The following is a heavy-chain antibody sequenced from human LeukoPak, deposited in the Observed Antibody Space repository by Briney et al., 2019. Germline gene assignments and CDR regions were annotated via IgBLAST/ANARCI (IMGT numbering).Heavy chain of an antibody. V-gene: IGHV3-33*01. CDR2: IWYDGSNK. D-gene: IGHD6-19*01. CDR3: ATDRGSGGVAGTYY. Sequence: GGSLRLSCAAPAFTFSSDCIHVVRQSPIKGLESLSVIWYDGSNKYYADSVKGRFTISRDNSKNMLYLEMNSLRAGDTAVYYCATDRGSGGVAGTYYWGQGTLVTVSS. J-gene: IGHJ4*02. CDR1: AFTFSSDC.